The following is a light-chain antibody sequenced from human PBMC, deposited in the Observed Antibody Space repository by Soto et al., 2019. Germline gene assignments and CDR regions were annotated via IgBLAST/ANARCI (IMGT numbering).Light chain of an antibody. J-gene: IGKJ1*01. CDR1: QSISSW. V-gene: IGKV1-5*01. CDR3: QQYNIYSWT. CDR2: DAS. Sequence: DIHMTQSPSTLSASVGDRVTISCRASQSISSWLAWYQQKPGKAPKLLIYDASTLQSGVPSRFSGSGSGTEFTLTISSLQPDDFATYYCQQYNIYSWTFGQGTKVDIK.